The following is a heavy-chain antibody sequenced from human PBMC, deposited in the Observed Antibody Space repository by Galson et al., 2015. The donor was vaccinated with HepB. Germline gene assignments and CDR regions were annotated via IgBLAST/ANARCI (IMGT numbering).Heavy chain of an antibody. Sequence: CAISGDSVSSNSAAWNWIRQSPSRGLEWLGRTFYRSKWINEYAISVKSRITINPDTSKNQFSLQLNSVTPEDTAIYYCVRDMAGLNPWGRGTLVTVSS. CDR1: GDSVSSNSAA. J-gene: IGHJ5*02. D-gene: IGHD3-10*01. V-gene: IGHV6-1*01. CDR3: VRDMAGLNP. CDR2: TFYRSKWIN.